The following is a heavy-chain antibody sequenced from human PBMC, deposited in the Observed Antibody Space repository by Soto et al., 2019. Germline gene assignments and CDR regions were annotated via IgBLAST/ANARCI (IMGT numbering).Heavy chain of an antibody. CDR3: ARDGGRDGYNPMDYYGMDV. V-gene: IGHV3-21*01. CDR1: GFTFSSHS. J-gene: IGHJ6*02. D-gene: IGHD5-12*01. Sequence: GGSLRLSCAASGFTFSSHSMNWVRQAPGKGLEWVSSISSSSSYIYYADSVKGRFTISRDNAKNSLYLQMNSLRAEDTAVYYCARDGGRDGYNPMDYYGMDVWGQGTTVTVSS. CDR2: ISSSSSYI.